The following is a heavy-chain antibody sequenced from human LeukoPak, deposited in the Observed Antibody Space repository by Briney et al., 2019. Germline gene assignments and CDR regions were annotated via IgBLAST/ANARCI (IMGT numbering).Heavy chain of an antibody. CDR1: GGSFSGYY. D-gene: IGHD4-17*01. V-gene: IGHV4-34*01. J-gene: IGHJ6*03. Sequence: SETLSLTCAVYGGSFSGYYWSWIRQPPGKGLEWIGEINHSGSTNYNPSLKSRVTISVVTSKNQFSLKLSSVTAADTAVYYCARDYGDYYDYYYYYYMDVWGKGTTVTISS. CDR3: ARDYGDYYDYYYYYYMDV. CDR2: INHSGST.